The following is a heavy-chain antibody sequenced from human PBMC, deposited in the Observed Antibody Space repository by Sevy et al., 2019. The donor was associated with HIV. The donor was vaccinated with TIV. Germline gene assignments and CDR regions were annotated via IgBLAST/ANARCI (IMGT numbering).Heavy chain of an antibody. J-gene: IGHJ5*01. CDR2: IWYDGRTE. V-gene: IGHV3-33*01. CDR3: ARVAARVIVPTAGFDS. CDR1: GFTFRSFS. D-gene: IGHD1-1*01. Sequence: GGSLRLSCVASGFTFRSFSMHWVRQAPGKGLEWVAAIWYDGRTERYADSVQGRFTISRDNSKKTLYLQMNSLRDEDTAIYYCARVAARVIVPTAGFDSWGQGTLVTVSS.